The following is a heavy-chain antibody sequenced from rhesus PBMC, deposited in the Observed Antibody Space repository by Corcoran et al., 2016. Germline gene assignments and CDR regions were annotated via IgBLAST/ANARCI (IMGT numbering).Heavy chain of an antibody. CDR2: VDPEGGEA. J-gene: IGHJ4*01. Sequence: EVQLVQSGAEVKKPGASVKISCKASGYTFTDYYLHWVRQAPGKGLKWMGRVDPEGGEADYSQTFQDRVTITRDTSTDTAYLELSSLRSEDTAVYYCATTVVFLGWSDIDYWGQGVLVTVSS. CDR3: ATTVVFLGWSDIDY. CDR1: GYTFTDYY. D-gene: IGHD3-22*01. V-gene: IGHV1-111*01.